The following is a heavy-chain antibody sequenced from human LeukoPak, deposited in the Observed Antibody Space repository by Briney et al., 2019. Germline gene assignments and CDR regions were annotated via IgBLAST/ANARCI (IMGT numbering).Heavy chain of an antibody. J-gene: IGHJ4*02. CDR3: ARELARWELPDY. CDR2: IDPNSGGT. D-gene: IGHD2-15*01. V-gene: IGHV1-2*02. Sequence: ASVTVSCKASGYTFTDSYIHWVRQAPGQGLEWMGWIDPNSGGTNYAQKFQGRVTMTRDTSISTAYMDLSRLRSDDTAVHYCARELARWELPDYWGQGTLVTVSS. CDR1: GYTFTDSY.